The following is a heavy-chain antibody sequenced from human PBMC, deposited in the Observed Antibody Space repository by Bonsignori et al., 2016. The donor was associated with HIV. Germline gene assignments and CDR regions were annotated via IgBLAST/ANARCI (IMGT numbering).Heavy chain of an antibody. CDR3: ARQSYMGTTLPFHY. CDR1: GGSISSYY. CDR2: IYYSGST. V-gene: IGHV4-59*01. D-gene: IGHD4-11*01. Sequence: GSLRLSCTVSGGSISSYYWVWIRQSPGKGLEWIGNIYYSGSTNYNPSLKSRVTISVDRFKNQFSLRLSSVTAADTAVYYCARQSYMGTTLPFHYWGQGTLVTVSS. J-gene: IGHJ4*02.